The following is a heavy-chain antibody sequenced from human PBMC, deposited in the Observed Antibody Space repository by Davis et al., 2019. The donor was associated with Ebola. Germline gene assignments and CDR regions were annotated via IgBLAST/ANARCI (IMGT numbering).Heavy chain of an antibody. CDR2: ISSNGGST. CDR3: VNLKAGDDYSNPLGMDV. D-gene: IGHD4-11*01. J-gene: IGHJ6*02. V-gene: IGHV3-64D*08. CDR1: GFTFSSYA. Sequence: PGGSLRLSCSASGFTFSSYAMHWVRQAPGKGLEYVSAISSNGGSTYYADSVKGRFTISRDNSKNTLYLQMSSLRAEDTAVYYCVNLKAGDDYSNPLGMDVWGQGTTVTVSS.